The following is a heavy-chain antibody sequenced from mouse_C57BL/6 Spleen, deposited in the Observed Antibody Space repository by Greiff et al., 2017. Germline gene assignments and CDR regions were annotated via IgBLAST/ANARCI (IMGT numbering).Heavy chain of an antibody. CDR2: ISGGGGNT. CDR3: ARHTFLWLYAMDY. D-gene: IGHD1-1*02. J-gene: IGHJ4*01. CDR1: GFTFSSYT. Sequence: EVQRVESGGGLVKPGGSLKLSCAASGFTFSSYTMSWVRQTPEKRLEWVATISGGGGNTYYPDSVKGRFTISTDNTKNTLYLQMSSLRSEDTALYYCARHTFLWLYAMDYWGQGTSVTVSS. V-gene: IGHV5-9*01.